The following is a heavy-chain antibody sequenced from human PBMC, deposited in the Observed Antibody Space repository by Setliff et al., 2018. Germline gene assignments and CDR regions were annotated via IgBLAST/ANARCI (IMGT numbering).Heavy chain of an antibody. CDR2: IYYSGST. Sequence: PSETLSLTCTASGGSISSGGYYWSWIRQHPGKGLEWIGYIYYSGSTYYNPSLKSRVTISVDTSKNQFSLKLSSVTAADTAVYYCARVARVVLSRNAFDIWGQGTMVTV. D-gene: IGHD2-2*01. J-gene: IGHJ3*02. CDR1: GGSISSGGYY. CDR3: ARVARVVLSRNAFDI. V-gene: IGHV4-31*03.